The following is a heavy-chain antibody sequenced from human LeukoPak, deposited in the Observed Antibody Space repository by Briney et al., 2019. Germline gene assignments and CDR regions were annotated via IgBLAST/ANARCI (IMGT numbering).Heavy chain of an antibody. V-gene: IGHV3-15*01. CDR3: TTEGFTYGHHALGI. D-gene: IGHD5-18*01. CDR1: GFTLRNAW. J-gene: IGHJ3*02. CDR2: MRSEARGGTP. Sequence: GGSLRLSCATSGFTLRNAWISWVRQAPGKGLEWVGRMRSEARGGTPDYAALVKGRFIISIDGSRSTLYLQMHSLETEDTALYYCTTEGFTYGHHALGIWGQGTVVTVSS.